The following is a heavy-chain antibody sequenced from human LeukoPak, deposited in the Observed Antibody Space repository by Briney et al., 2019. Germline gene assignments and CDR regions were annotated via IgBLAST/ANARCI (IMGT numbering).Heavy chain of an antibody. CDR3: AKSGYSYGGPIDY. V-gene: IGHV3-48*03. CDR1: GFAFANFA. D-gene: IGHD5-18*01. Sequence: GGSLRLSCAASGFAFANFAMSWVRQAPGKGLEWVSYISSSGSTIYYADSVKGRFTISRDNAKNSLYLQMNSLRAEDTAVYYCAKSGYSYGGPIDYWGQGTLVTVSS. J-gene: IGHJ4*02. CDR2: ISSSGSTI.